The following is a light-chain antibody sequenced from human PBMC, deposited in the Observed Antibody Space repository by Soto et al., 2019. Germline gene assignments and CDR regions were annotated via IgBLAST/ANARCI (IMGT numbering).Light chain of an antibody. Sequence: DIQMTQSPSTLSGSVGDRVTITCRASQTICGWLAWYQQKPGKAPKLLIYKASTLKSGVPSRFSGSGSGTEFPLTISSLQPDDFGTYYCQHYNSYSEAFGQGTKVELK. J-gene: IGKJ1*01. CDR1: QTICGW. CDR2: KAS. V-gene: IGKV1-5*03. CDR3: QHYNSYSEA.